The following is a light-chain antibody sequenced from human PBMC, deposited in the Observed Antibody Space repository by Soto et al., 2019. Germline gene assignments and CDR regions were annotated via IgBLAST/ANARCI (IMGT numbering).Light chain of an antibody. V-gene: IGLV2-14*03. CDR2: DVT. CDR3: SSYSSSPTHVV. Sequence: QSALTQPASVSGSPGRSVTISCTGSSSDVGDFNYVSWYQHLPGRAPKLIIYDVTNRPSGISYRFSASNSGRTASLTISGLQAEDEADYYCSSYSSSPTHVVFGGGTKLTVL. CDR1: SSDVGDFNY. J-gene: IGLJ2*01.